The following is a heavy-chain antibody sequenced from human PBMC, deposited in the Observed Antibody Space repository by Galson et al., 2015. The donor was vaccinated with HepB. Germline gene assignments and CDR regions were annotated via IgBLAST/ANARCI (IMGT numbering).Heavy chain of an antibody. CDR3: ARSPTYYYDSSGYDPSAFDI. D-gene: IGHD3-22*01. J-gene: IGHJ3*02. CDR2: IYYSGST. V-gene: IGHV4-39*01. CDR1: GGSISSSSYY. Sequence: CTVSGGSISSSSYYWGWIRQPPGKGLEWIGSIYYSGSTYYNPSLKSRVTISVDTSKNQFSLKLSSVTAADTAVYYCARSPTYYYDSSGYDPSAFDIWGQGTMVTVSS.